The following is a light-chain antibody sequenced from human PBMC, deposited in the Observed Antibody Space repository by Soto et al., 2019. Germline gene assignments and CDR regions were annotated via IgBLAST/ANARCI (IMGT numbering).Light chain of an antibody. CDR3: AAWDDSLNGYYV. CDR1: SSNIGSNT. V-gene: IGLV1-36*01. J-gene: IGLJ1*01. CDR2: YDD. Sequence: QSVLTQPPSASGTPGQRVTISCSGSSSNIGSNTVNWYQQLPGKAPKLLIYYDDLLPSGVSDRFSGSKSGTSASLAISGLQSEDEADYYCAAWDDSLNGYYVFGTGTKLTVL.